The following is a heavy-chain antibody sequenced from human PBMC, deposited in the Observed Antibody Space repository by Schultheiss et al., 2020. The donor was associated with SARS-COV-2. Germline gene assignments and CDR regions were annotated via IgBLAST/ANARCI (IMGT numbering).Heavy chain of an antibody. CDR1: GYAFTGYG. D-gene: IGHD2-15*01. CDR2: ISAYNGST. Sequence: GESLKISCKASGYAFTGYGISWVRQAPGQGLEWMGWISAYNGSTHYAQKLQGRVTMTTDTSTSTVYMELRSLRSDDTAVYYCARELYCDGACYGREGMDVWGQGTTVTVSS. V-gene: IGHV1-18*04. CDR3: ARELYCDGACYGREGMDV. J-gene: IGHJ6*02.